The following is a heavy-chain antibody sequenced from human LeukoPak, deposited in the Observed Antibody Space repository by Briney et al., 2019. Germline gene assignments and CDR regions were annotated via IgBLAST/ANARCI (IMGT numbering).Heavy chain of an antibody. D-gene: IGHD1-1*01. CDR2: INSDGSST. Sequence: GGSLRLSCAASGFTFRSYAMTWVRQAPGKGLEWVSRINSDGSSTSYADSVKGRFTISRDNAKNTLYLQMNSLRAEDTAVYYCARAPTTQQDYWGQGTLVTVSS. CDR3: ARAPTTQQDY. CDR1: GFTFRSYA. J-gene: IGHJ4*02. V-gene: IGHV3-74*01.